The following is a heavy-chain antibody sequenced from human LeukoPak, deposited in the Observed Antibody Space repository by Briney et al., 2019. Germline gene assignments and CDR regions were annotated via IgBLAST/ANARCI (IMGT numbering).Heavy chain of an antibody. CDR1: GGSISTYN. Sequence: PSETLSLTCTASGGSISTYNWNWIRQPAGKGLEWIGRIYTTGTTNYNPSLKGRLTMSVDTSKNQFSLKLSSVTAADTAVYYCARDSGNERLGVYFDYWGQGTLVTVSS. CDR3: ARDSGNERLGVYFDY. V-gene: IGHV4-4*07. D-gene: IGHD7-27*01. J-gene: IGHJ4*02. CDR2: IYTTGTT.